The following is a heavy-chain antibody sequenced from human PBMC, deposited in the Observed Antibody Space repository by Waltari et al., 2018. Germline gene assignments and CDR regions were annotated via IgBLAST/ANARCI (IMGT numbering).Heavy chain of an antibody. CDR3: ARMITFGGVIVIGGVGAFDI. D-gene: IGHD3-16*02. CDR2: TYTSGST. CDR1: GGSISSGSYY. V-gene: IGHV4-61*09. Sequence: QVQLQESGPGLVKPSQTLSLTCTVPGGSISSGSYYWSWIRQPAGKGLEWIGYTYTSGSTNYNPSLKSRVTISVDTSKNQFSLKLSSVTAADTAVYYCARMITFGGVIVIGGVGAFDIWGQGTMVTVSS. J-gene: IGHJ3*02.